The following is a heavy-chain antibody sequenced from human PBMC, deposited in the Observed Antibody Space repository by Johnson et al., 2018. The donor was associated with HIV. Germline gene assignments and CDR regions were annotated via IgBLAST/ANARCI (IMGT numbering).Heavy chain of an antibody. V-gene: IGHV3-23*04. J-gene: IGHJ3*02. CDR2: ISGSGGST. D-gene: IGHD3-9*01. CDR3: AREEGNDLLTRGDAFDI. CDR1: GFTFDDYT. Sequence: VHLVESGGGLVKPGVSLRLSCAASGFTFDDYTMHWVRQAPGKGLEWVSAISGSGGSTYYADSVKGRFTISRDNSKNTLYLQMNSLRAEDTAVYYCAREEGNDLLTRGDAFDIWGQGTMVTVSS.